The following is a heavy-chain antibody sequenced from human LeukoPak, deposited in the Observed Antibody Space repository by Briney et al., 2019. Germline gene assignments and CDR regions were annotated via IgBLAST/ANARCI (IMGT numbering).Heavy chain of an antibody. CDR3: ARAIGRTSGWLES. D-gene: IGHD6-19*01. J-gene: IGHJ4*02. Sequence: KPGESLKISCEGSGYNFAIYWIAWVRQMPGKVLEWMGMIYPGDSDTRYNPSFQGQVTISADKSISTAYLQWNSLKASDTAIYYCARAIGRTSGWLESWGQGTLVTVSS. V-gene: IGHV5-51*03. CDR2: IYPGDSDT. CDR1: GYNFAIYW.